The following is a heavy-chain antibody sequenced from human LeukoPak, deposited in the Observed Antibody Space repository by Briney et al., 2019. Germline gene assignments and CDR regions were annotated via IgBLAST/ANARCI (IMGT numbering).Heavy chain of an antibody. Sequence: SETLSLTCAVSGGSITSGSYYWGWVRRSPEKGLEWIGSVHNSGSSYYIPSLKNRLSISVDRSKNQFSLRLTSVTAADTAVYYCARHPGTYYDFWSGYLNWFDPWGQGTLVTVSS. J-gene: IGHJ5*02. V-gene: IGHV4-39*01. CDR2: VHNSGSS. CDR3: ARHPGTYYDFWSGYLNWFDP. CDR1: GGSITSGSYY. D-gene: IGHD3-3*01.